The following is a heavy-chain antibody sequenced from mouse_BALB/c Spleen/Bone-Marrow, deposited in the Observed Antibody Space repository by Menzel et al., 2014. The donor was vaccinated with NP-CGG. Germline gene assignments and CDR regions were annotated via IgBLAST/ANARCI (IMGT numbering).Heavy chain of an antibody. J-gene: IGHJ2*01. V-gene: IGHV4-1*02. CDR2: INPDSSTI. Sequence: EVMLVESGGGLVQPGGSLKLSCAASGSDFSRYWMSWVRQAPGKGLEWIGEINPDSSTINYTPSLKDKFIISRDNAKNTLYLRLNKVKSEDTALYYCAILDYYGYLNYWGQGTTLTVSS. CDR1: GSDFSRYW. D-gene: IGHD1-1*01. CDR3: AILDYYGYLNY.